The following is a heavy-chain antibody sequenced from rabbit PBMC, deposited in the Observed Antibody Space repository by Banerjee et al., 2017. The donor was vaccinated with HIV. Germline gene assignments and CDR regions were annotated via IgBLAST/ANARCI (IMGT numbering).Heavy chain of an antibody. J-gene: IGHJ4*01. CDR2: IYAGSSGST. D-gene: IGHD6-1*01. Sequence: QEQLEESGGDLVKPEGSLTLTCTASGFSFSSRYYMCWVRQAPGKGLEWIACIYAGSSGSTYYASWAKGRFTISKTSSTTVTLQMTSLTAADTATYFCARSYHTYGYAGYGALFNLWGPGTLVTVS. CDR1: GFSFSSRYY. V-gene: IGHV1S45*01. CDR3: ARSYHTYGYAGYGALFNL.